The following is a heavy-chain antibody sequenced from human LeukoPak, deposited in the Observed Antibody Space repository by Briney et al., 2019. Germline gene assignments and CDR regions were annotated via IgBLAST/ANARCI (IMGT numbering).Heavy chain of an antibody. CDR3: ARDLDNGSYEAFDI. D-gene: IGHD1-26*01. J-gene: IGHJ3*02. CDR1: GGTFSSYA. V-gene: IGHV1-69*05. CDR2: IIPIFGTA. Sequence: ASVKVSCKASGGTFSSYAISWVRQAPGQGLEWMGGIIPIFGTANYAQKFQGRVTITTDESTSTAYTELSSLRSEDTAVYYCARDLDNGSYEAFDIWGQGTMVTVSS.